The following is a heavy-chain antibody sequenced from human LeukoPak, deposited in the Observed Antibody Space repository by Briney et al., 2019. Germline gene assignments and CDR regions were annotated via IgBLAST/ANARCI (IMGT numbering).Heavy chain of an antibody. Sequence: PGGSLRLSCAASGFTFSSYEMNRVRQAPGRGLEWVSYISSSGSTIYYADSVKGRFTISRDNAKNSLYLQMKSLRAEDTAVYYCTREGGGPTDDYWGQGTLVSVSS. V-gene: IGHV3-48*03. J-gene: IGHJ4*02. CDR2: ISSSGSTI. CDR3: TREGGGPTDDY. CDR1: GFTFSSYE. D-gene: IGHD3-16*01.